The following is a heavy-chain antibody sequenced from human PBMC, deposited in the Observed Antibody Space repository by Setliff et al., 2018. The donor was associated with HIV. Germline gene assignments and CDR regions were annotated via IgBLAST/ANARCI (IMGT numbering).Heavy chain of an antibody. CDR3: ARVPRWYYYDSSGYPDY. V-gene: IGHV1-3*01. D-gene: IGHD3-22*01. Sequence: ASVKVSCKASGYTLTSYAMHWVRQAPGQRLEWMGWINSGNGNTKYSQKFQGRVTITRDTSASTAYMELSSLRSEDTAVYYCARVPRWYYYDSSGYPDYWGQG. CDR2: INSGNGNT. CDR1: GYTLTSYA. J-gene: IGHJ4*02.